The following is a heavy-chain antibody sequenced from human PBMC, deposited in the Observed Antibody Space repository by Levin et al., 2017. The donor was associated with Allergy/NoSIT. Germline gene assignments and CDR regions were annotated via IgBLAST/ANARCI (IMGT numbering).Heavy chain of an antibody. CDR3: ATDPLGTTWDSFDY. V-gene: IGHV3-74*01. D-gene: IGHD1-14*01. Sequence: SCAASGFTFSTYWMHWVRHAPGEGLVWVSRIADDGSRISYADFVKGRFTISRDNAKNTLYLQMNSLRAEDTAVYYCATDPLGTTWDSFDYWGQGTLVTVSS. J-gene: IGHJ4*02. CDR1: GFTFSTYW. CDR2: IADDGSRI.